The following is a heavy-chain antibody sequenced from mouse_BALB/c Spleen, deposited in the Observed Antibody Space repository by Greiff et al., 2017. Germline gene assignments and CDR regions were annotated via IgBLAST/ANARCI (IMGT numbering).Heavy chain of an antibody. Sequence: VQLQQSGAELARPGASVKLSCKASGYTFTSYWMQWVKQRPGQGLEWIGAIYPGDGDTRYTQKFKGKATLTADKSSSTAYMQLSSLASEDSAVYYCARSDSSGYSMDYWGQGTSVTVSS. CDR2: IYPGDGDT. V-gene: IGHV1-87*01. J-gene: IGHJ4*01. CDR1: GYTFTSYW. CDR3: ARSDSSGYSMDY. D-gene: IGHD3-2*01.